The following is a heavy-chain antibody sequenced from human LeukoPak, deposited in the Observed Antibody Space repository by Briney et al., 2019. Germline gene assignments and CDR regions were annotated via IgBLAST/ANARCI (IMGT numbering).Heavy chain of an antibody. CDR3: ARGRVYAMRFYYYYMDV. D-gene: IGHD2-8*01. Sequence: PSEALSLTCTVSGGSISSSDYYWGWIRQPPGKGLEWIGSIYYSVTTYYNPSLKSRVTISVDTSKNQFSLQLNSVTAADAAVYYCARGRVYAMRFYYYYMDVWGKGTTVTVSS. J-gene: IGHJ6*03. CDR1: GGSISSSDYY. V-gene: IGHV4-39*07. CDR2: IYYSVTT.